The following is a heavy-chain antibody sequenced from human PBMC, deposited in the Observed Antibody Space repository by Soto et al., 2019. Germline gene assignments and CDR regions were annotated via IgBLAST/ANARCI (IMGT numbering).Heavy chain of an antibody. Sequence: GGSLRLSCAASGFTFSSYAMSWIRKAAGKGLEWVSTTSGSGATTFFADSVKGRFTISRDNSKNTLYLQMNSLRAEDTAVYYCAKDLQTGSSPRVYYFDYWGQGTLVTVSS. D-gene: IGHD6-6*01. J-gene: IGHJ4*02. V-gene: IGHV3-23*01. CDR1: GFTFSSYA. CDR2: TSGSGATT. CDR3: AKDLQTGSSPRVYYFDY.